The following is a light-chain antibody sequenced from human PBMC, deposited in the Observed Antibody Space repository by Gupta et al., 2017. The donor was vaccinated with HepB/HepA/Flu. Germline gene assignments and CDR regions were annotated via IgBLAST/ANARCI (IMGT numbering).Light chain of an antibody. Sequence: DIVMTQSPLSLPVTPGEPASISCRSSQSLLHSNGYNYLDWYLQKPGQSPQLLIYLGSNRASGVPDRFSGSGSGTDFTLKISRGEAEDVGVYYCRQALQTPRIFGQGTKLEIK. CDR2: LGS. CDR1: QSLLHSNGYNY. CDR3: RQALQTPRI. V-gene: IGKV2-28*01. J-gene: IGKJ2*01.